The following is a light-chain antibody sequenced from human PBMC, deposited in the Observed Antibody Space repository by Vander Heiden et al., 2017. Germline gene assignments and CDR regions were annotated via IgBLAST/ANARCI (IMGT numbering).Light chain of an antibody. CDR2: DAS. Sequence: EIVLTQSPATLSLSPGERATLSCRASQSVSSFLAWYQQKRGQAPRLLIYDASNRATGIPARFSGSGSGTDFTLTISSLDPEDFAVYYCQQRSNWPITFGQGTRLEIK. CDR1: QSVSSF. V-gene: IGKV3-11*01. J-gene: IGKJ5*01. CDR3: QQRSNWPIT.